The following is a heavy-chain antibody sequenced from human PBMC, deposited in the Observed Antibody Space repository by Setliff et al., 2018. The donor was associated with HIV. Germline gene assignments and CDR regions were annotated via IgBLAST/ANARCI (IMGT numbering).Heavy chain of an antibody. V-gene: IGHV1-18*01. CDR3: ARVPYRSAWFSGGHDAFDV. D-gene: IGHD6-19*01. CDR2: ISGYNGNT. Sequence: ASVKVSCKTSGYTFSSYGISWVRQAPGQGLEWMGWISGYNGNTKYVQKLQGRVTMTTDTSTRTVYMELRSLRHDDTAEYFCARVPYRSAWFSGGHDAFDVWAKGTTVTVSS. CDR1: GYTFSSYG. J-gene: IGHJ3*01.